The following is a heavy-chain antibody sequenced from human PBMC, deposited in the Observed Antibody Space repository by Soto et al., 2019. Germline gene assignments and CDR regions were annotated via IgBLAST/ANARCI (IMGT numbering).Heavy chain of an antibody. CDR1: GGTFSSYA. V-gene: IGHV1-69*01. CDR3: ARPTSQDQEYGYSYYGMDV. D-gene: IGHD6-6*01. J-gene: IGHJ6*02. Sequence: QVQLVQSGAEVKKPGSSVKVSCKASGGTFSSYAISWVRQAPGQGLEWMGGIIPIFGTANYAQKFQGRVTITADESTSTAYMELSSLRSEDTAVYYCARPTSQDQEYGYSYYGMDVWGQGTTVTVSS. CDR2: IIPIFGTA.